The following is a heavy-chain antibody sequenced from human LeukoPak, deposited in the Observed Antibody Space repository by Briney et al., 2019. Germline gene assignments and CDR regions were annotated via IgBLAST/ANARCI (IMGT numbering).Heavy chain of an antibody. D-gene: IGHD5-18*01. Sequence: GGSLRLSCAASGFTFSDYYMSWIRQAPGKVLEWVSYISSSGSTIYYADSVKGRFTISRDNAKNSLYLQMNSLRAEDTAVYYCAREIQLWLIPYYYYYMDVWGKGTTVTVSS. J-gene: IGHJ6*03. CDR1: GFTFSDYY. CDR2: ISSSGSTI. V-gene: IGHV3-11*04. CDR3: AREIQLWLIPYYYYYMDV.